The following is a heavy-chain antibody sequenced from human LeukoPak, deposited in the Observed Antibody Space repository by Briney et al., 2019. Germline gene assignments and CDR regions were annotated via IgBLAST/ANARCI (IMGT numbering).Heavy chain of an antibody. Sequence: GGSLRLSCAASGFTFSSYWMHWVRQAPGKGLVWVSRINSDGSSTSYADSVKGRFTISRDNAKNTLYLQMNSLRAEDTAVYYCARDPRYFDWPNVDYYMDVWGKGTTVTVSS. CDR1: GFTFSSYW. CDR2: INSDGSST. CDR3: ARDPRYFDWPNVDYYMDV. J-gene: IGHJ6*03. V-gene: IGHV3-74*01. D-gene: IGHD3-9*01.